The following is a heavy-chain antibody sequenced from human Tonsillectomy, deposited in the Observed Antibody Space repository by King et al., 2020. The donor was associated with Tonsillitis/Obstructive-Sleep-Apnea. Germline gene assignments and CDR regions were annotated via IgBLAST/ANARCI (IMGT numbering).Heavy chain of an antibody. CDR1: GFTFSSYS. V-gene: IGHV3-64D*06. Sequence: VQLVESGGGLVQPGGSLRLSCSASGFTFSSYSMHWVRQAPGKGLEYVSAISSNGGSTYYADSVKGRFTISRDNSKNTLYLQMSSLIAEDTSVYYCVKGALLWFGELSYFDYWGQGTLVTVSS. J-gene: IGHJ4*02. CDR2: ISSNGGST. CDR3: VKGALLWFGELSYFDY. D-gene: IGHD3-10*01.